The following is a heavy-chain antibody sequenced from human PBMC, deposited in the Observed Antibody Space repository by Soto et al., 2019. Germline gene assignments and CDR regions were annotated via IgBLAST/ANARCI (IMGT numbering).Heavy chain of an antibody. CDR1: GYTFTSYG. J-gene: IGHJ4*02. CDR2: ISAYNGNT. Sequence: QVQLVQSGAEVKKPGASVKVSCKASGYTFTSYGISWVRQAPGQGLEWMGWISAYNGNTNYAQKLQGRVTMTTDTSTSTAYIELRSLRSDDTAVYYCAREDWVAAAGTLGPEVWGQGTLVTVSS. CDR3: AREDWVAAAGTLGPEV. D-gene: IGHD6-13*01. V-gene: IGHV1-18*01.